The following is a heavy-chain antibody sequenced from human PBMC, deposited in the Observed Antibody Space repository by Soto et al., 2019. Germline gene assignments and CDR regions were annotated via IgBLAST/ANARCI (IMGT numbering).Heavy chain of an antibody. D-gene: IGHD3-16*01. CDR1: GFTFSGSA. CDR3: AATIMTTDRTGYYYDMDV. CDR2: IVVGSGDT. J-gene: IGHJ6*03. V-gene: IGHV1-58*01. Sequence: SVKVSCKASGFTFSGSAVQWVRQARGQRLEWIGWIVVGSGDTNSAQKFQERVTTTRDTSTSTAYLQIRSLRSEDTAVYYCAATIMTTDRTGYYYDMDVWGKGTTVTVSS.